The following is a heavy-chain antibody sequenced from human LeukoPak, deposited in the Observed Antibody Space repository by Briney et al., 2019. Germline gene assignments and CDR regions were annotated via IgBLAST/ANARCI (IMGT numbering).Heavy chain of an antibody. J-gene: IGHJ4*02. CDR1: GGSISSGSYY. Sequence: PSETLSLTCTVSGGSISSGSYYWSWIRQPAGKGLEWIGRIYTSGSTNYNPSLKSRVTISVDTSKNQFSLKLSSVTAADTAVYYCAGLSHYYYGSGSDQEYWGQGTLVTVSS. V-gene: IGHV4-61*02. CDR3: AGLSHYYYGSGSDQEY. D-gene: IGHD3-10*01. CDR2: IYTSGST.